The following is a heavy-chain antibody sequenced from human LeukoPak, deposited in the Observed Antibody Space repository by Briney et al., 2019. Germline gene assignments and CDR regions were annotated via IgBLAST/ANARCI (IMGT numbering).Heavy chain of an antibody. Sequence: GGSLRLSCAASGFTFSKYWMLWVRQAPGKGLESVSRINTDGTVTTYADSVKRRFTVSRDNADNTMFLQMNSVRDEDTAVYYCATKQWLAPPPDSWGQGTPVTVSS. CDR1: GFTFSKYW. CDR2: INTDGTVT. V-gene: IGHV3-74*01. CDR3: ATKQWLAPPPDS. D-gene: IGHD6-19*01. J-gene: IGHJ4*02.